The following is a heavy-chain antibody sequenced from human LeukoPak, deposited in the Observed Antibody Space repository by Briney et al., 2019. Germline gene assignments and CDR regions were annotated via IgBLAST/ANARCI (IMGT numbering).Heavy chain of an antibody. D-gene: IGHD6-19*01. CDR1: GFTYSISA. J-gene: IGHJ4*02. V-gene: IGHV3-23*01. Sequence: GGSLRLSCAASGFTYSISAMSWVRQAPGKGLEWVATISGNSITTYYADSLKGRFTISRDASKGTLYLQMNSLRAEDTAIYFCAKDRTQGSGWYLIFDYWSQGTLVTVSS. CDR2: ISGNSITT. CDR3: AKDRTQGSGWYLIFDY.